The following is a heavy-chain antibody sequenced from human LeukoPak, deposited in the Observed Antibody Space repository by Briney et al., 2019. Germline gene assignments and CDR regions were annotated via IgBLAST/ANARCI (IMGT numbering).Heavy chain of an antibody. Sequence: GRSLRLSCAASGFTFSSYGMHWVRQAPGKGLEWVAVIWYDGSNKYYADSVKGRFTISRDNSKNTLYLQMNSLRAEDTAVYYCAGDRPGAAPAAIVNAFGYWGQGTLVTVSS. CDR3: AGDRPGAAPAAIVNAFGY. CDR2: IWYDGSNK. D-gene: IGHD2-2*01. V-gene: IGHV3-33*01. CDR1: GFTFSSYG. J-gene: IGHJ4*02.